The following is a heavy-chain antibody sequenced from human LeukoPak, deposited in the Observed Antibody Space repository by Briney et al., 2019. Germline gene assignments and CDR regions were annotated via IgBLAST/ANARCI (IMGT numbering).Heavy chain of an antibody. V-gene: IGHV4-59*01. CDR1: GGSISRDY. CDR2: IYYTGST. CDR3: ATLRIVGATGDY. D-gene: IGHD1-26*01. Sequence: KPSETLSLTCTVSGGSISRDYWSWIRQPPGKGLEWIGYIYYTGSTNYNPSLNSRVSISLETSKNQFSLNLSSVTAADTAAYYCATLRIVGATGDYWGQGTLVTVSS. J-gene: IGHJ4*02.